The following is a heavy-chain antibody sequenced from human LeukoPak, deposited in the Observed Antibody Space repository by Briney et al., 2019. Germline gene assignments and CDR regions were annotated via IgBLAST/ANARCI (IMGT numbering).Heavy chain of an antibody. D-gene: IGHD6-19*01. Sequence: ASVKVSCKASGYTFTSYGIRWVRQAPGQGLEWMGWISAYNGNTNYAQKLQGRVTMTRDTSISTAYMELRSLRSDDTAVYYCARGPITLAGTNDAKYFQHWGQGTLVTVSS. CDR2: ISAYNGNT. CDR1: GYTFTSYG. J-gene: IGHJ1*01. CDR3: ARGPITLAGTNDAKYFQH. V-gene: IGHV1-18*01.